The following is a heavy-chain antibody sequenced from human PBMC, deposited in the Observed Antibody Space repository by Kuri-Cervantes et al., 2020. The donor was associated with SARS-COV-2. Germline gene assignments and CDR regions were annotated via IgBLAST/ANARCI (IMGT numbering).Heavy chain of an antibody. J-gene: IGHJ3*02. V-gene: IGHV3-64*02. CDR3: AKDIAGNWNYMAFDI. Sequence: GGSLRLSCAASGFTFSSYAMHWVRQAPGKGLEYVSAISSNGGSTYYADSVKGRFTISRDNAKNSLYLQMNSLRAEDMALYYCAKDIAGNWNYMAFDIWGQGTMVTVSS. CDR2: ISSNGGST. CDR1: GFTFSSYA. D-gene: IGHD1-7*01.